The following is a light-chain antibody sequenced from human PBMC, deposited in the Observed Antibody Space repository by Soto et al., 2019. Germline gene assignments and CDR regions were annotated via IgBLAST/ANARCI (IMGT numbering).Light chain of an antibody. CDR3: QQYNNWPLS. CDR1: QSVSSN. J-gene: IGKJ4*01. Sequence: EILMTQSPATLSVSPGERATLSCTASQSVSSNLAWYQQKPGQAPRLLIYGASTRATGVAARFSGSGSGTDFTLTISSLQSEDLALYYCQQYNNWPLSFGGGTKVDIK. CDR2: GAS. V-gene: IGKV3-15*01.